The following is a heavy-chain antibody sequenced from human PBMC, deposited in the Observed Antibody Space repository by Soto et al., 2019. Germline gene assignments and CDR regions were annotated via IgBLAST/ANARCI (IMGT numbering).Heavy chain of an antibody. V-gene: IGHV4-30-4*01. D-gene: IGHD2-2*01. J-gene: IGHJ5*02. CDR3: GRDLTSNANCIDP. Sequence: LSLTCSVSGDYIHVGGYYWTWIRQRPGKGLEWMGYIYYTGKTYYNPSLESRLTMSVDRSKNQFSLRLTSVTAADTAVYFCGRDLTSNANCIDPWGQGTLVTVSS. CDR1: GDYIHVGGYY. CDR2: IYYTGKT.